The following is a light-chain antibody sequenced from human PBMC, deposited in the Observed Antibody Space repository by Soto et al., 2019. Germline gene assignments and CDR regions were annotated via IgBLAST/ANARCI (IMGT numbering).Light chain of an antibody. Sequence: DMQMTQSPSSLSASVGDRVTITCRASQGLGNDLAWYQQKPGKAPKLLIYSASTLQSGVPPRFSGSGSGTDFTLTISGLQPEDIATYYCLTYNGPPLSLGGGTKVEI. CDR2: SAS. J-gene: IGKJ4*01. CDR3: LTYNGPPLS. CDR1: QGLGND. V-gene: IGKV1-27*01.